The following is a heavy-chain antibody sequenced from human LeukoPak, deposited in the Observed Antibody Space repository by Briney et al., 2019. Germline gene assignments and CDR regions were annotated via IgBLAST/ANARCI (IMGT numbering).Heavy chain of an antibody. J-gene: IGHJ4*02. V-gene: IGHV1-18*01. Sequence: ASVKVSCKASGYTFTTYGITWVRQAPGQGLQWMGWISAYNGNTNYAQNLQGRVTMTTDTSTTTAYMELRSLRSDDTAVYYCARATYYYYSSATYWGQGTLITVSS. D-gene: IGHD3-22*01. CDR3: ARATYYYYSSATY. CDR2: ISAYNGNT. CDR1: GYTFTTYG.